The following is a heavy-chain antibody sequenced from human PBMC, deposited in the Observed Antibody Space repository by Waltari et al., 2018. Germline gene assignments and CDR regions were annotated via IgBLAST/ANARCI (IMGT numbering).Heavy chain of an antibody. CDR1: GGSVSSGSYY. CDR2: IYYSGST. V-gene: IGHV4-61*01. Sequence: QVQLQESGPGLVQPSETLSLTCTVSGGSVSSGSYYWSWIRQPPGKGLEWIGYIYYSGSTNYNPSLKSRVTISVDTSKNQFSLKLSSVTAADTAVYYCAREDSGYSSGYIDYWGQGTLVTVSS. CDR3: AREDSGYSSGYIDY. J-gene: IGHJ4*02. D-gene: IGHD6-19*01.